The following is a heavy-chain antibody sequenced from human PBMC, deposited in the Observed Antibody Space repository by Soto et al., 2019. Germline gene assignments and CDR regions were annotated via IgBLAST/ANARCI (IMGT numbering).Heavy chain of an antibody. D-gene: IGHD6-19*01. CDR1: GFTFSSYA. CDR3: AKDRWSNQWLFSPFDP. CDR2: ISGSGGST. J-gene: IGHJ5*02. Sequence: EVQLLESGGGLVQPGGSLRLSCAASGFTFSSYAISWVRQAPGKGLEWVSAISGSGGSTYYADSVKGRFTISRDNSKNTLFLQMNSLRAEDTAVYYCAKDRWSNQWLFSPFDPWGQGTLVTVSS. V-gene: IGHV3-23*01.